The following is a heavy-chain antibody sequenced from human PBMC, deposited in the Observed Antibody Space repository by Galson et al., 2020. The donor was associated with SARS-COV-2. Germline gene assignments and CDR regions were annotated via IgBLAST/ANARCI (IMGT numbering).Heavy chain of an antibody. CDR3: ARDPVPLLRDPGWDYYYGMDV. Sequence: ASVKVSCKASGYTFTGYYMHWVRQAPGQGLEWMGWINPNSGGTNYAQKFQGRVTMTRDTSISTAYMELSRLRSDDTAVYYCARDPVPLLRDPGWDYYYGMDVWGQGTMVTVSS. CDR2: INPNSGGT. CDR1: GYTFTGYY. J-gene: IGHJ6*02. V-gene: IGHV1-2*02. D-gene: IGHD3-10*01.